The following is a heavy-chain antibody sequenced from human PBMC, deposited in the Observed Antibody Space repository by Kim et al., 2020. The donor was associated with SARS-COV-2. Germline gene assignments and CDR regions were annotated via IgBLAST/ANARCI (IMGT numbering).Heavy chain of an antibody. CDR3: ARETINCGGDCYDY. V-gene: IGHV3-48*03. J-gene: IGHJ4*02. D-gene: IGHD2-21*01. Sequence: YADSVKGRFTVSRDDAKNSLYLQMNGLRAEDSALYYCARETINCGGDCYDYWGQGTRVTVSS.